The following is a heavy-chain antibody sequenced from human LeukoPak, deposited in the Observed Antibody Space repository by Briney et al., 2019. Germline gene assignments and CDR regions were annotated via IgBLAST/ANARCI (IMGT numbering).Heavy chain of an antibody. CDR2: IYYSGST. CDR3: ARSRLVPQGYDY. J-gene: IGHJ4*02. D-gene: IGHD2-15*01. CDR1: GGSISSGGYY. V-gene: IGHV4-31*03. Sequence: SQTLSLTRTVSGGSISSGGYYWSWIRQHPGKGLEWIGYIYYSGSTYYNPSLKSRVTISVDTSKNQFSLKLSSVTAADTAVYYCARSRLVPQGYDYWGQGTLVTVSS.